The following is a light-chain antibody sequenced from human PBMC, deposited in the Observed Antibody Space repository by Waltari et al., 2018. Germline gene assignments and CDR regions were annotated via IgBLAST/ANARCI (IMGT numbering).Light chain of an antibody. CDR2: AAA. V-gene: IGKV1-NL1*01. Sequence: DIQMTQSPSSLSASVGDRVTITCRASKDFRNALAWYQKKPGKAPKLLLDAAARLERGVPSRFRGSGSGTDYTLTITGLQPEDSATYYCQQFSGILWTFGQGTKVEIK. J-gene: IGKJ1*01. CDR3: QQFSGILWT. CDR1: KDFRNA.